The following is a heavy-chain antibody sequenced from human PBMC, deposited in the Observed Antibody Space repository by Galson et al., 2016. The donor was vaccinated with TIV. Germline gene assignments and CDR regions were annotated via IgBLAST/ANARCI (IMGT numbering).Heavy chain of an antibody. D-gene: IGHD3-10*01. J-gene: IGHJ4*02. CDR1: GASIRGGNYY. CDR2: FYSSGNS. V-gene: IGHV4-61*02. CDR3: ARASFGSGTYYHYFDF. Sequence: TLSLTCTVSGASIRGGNYYWSWIRQSAGKGLEWIGRFYSSGNSDYKPSLRWRVTISGDKSKNQVSLTLPSVTAADTAVYYCARASFGSGTYYHYFDFWGPGILVTVSS.